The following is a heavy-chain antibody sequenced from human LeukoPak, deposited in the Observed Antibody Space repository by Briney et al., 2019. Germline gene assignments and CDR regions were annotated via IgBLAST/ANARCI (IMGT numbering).Heavy chain of an antibody. CDR2: VNTANGNT. Sequence: ASVKVFCKASGYSFTSFPMHWVRQAPGQRLEWMGWVNTANGNTKYAQKFQGRVTITRDTSASTAYMELSSLTSEDTAVYYCARWLSGSYDDAFDVWGQGTMVTVSS. CDR3: ARWLSGSYDDAFDV. V-gene: IGHV1-3*04. D-gene: IGHD1-26*01. CDR1: GYSFTSFP. J-gene: IGHJ3*01.